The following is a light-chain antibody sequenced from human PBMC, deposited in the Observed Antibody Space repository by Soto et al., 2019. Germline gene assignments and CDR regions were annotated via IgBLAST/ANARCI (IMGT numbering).Light chain of an antibody. CDR1: QSVSSDY. V-gene: IGKV3-20*01. CDR3: QQYNNWPPWT. J-gene: IGKJ1*01. Sequence: EIVLTQSPGTLSLSPGERATLSCRASQSVSSDYLAWYHQKPGQPPRLLIYGASSRATSIPDRFSGSGSGTDFTLTISRLEPEDFAVYYCQQYNNWPPWTFGQGTKVEIK. CDR2: GAS.